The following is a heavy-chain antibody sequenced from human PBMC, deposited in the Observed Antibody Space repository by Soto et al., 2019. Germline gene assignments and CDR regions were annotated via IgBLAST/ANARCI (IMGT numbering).Heavy chain of an antibody. CDR2: INHSGST. V-gene: IGHV4-34*01. D-gene: IGHD3-22*01. J-gene: IGHJ4*02. Sequence: SETLSLTCAVYGGSFSGYYWSLIRKTPGKGLEWIGEINHSGSTNYNPSLKSRVTISVDTSKNQFSLKLSSVTAADTAVYYCARGRQYYDSSGSTTPFLPIIGGFDYWGQGTLVTVSS. CDR1: GGSFSGYY. CDR3: ARGRQYYDSSGSTTPFLPIIGGFDY.